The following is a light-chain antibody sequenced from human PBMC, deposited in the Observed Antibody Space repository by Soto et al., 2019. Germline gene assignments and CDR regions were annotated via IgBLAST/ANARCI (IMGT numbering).Light chain of an antibody. J-gene: IGLJ1*01. CDR1: SLNIGAGYD. CDR2: GNK. Sequence: QSVLTQPPSVSGALGQRGTISCTGSSLNIGAGYDEHWYQQLPGTAPKVFIYGNKNPASGVPARFSGSKSGTTASLDITGLQPEAEADYYCQSYDAGVSGYVFGPGTKLTVL. CDR3: QSYDAGVSGYV. V-gene: IGLV1-40*01.